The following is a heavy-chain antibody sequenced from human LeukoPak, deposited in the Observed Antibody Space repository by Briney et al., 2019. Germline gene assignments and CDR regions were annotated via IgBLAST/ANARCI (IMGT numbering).Heavy chain of an antibody. D-gene: IGHD2-21*02. CDR1: GYGFTSYW. Sequence: GVSLQISCQGPGYGFTSYWIGWARPMPGQGREWMGIIYPGDSDIRYSPSFQGQVTISADKSINTAYLQWTSLKASDTAIYYCARQPLVRDCGGDCEFDYWGQGTRVSVSS. J-gene: IGHJ4*02. CDR3: ARQPLVRDCGGDCEFDY. V-gene: IGHV5-51*01. CDR2: IYPGDSDI.